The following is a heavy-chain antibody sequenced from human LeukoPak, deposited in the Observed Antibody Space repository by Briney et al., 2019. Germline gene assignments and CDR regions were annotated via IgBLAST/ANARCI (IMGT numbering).Heavy chain of an antibody. CDR3: ARGRLVLNYFDY. V-gene: IGHV4-59*01. CDR1: GGSISSYY. CDR2: VYYSGST. Sequence: SETLSLTCTVSGGSISSYYWSWIRQPPGKGLEWIGYVYYSGSTNYNPSLKSRVTISVDTSKNRFSLKLSSVTAADTAVYYCARGRLVLNYFDYWGQGTLVTVSS. J-gene: IGHJ4*02. D-gene: IGHD6-19*01.